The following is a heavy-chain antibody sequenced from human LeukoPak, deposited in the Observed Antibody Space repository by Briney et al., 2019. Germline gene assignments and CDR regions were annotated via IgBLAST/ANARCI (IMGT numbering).Heavy chain of an antibody. CDR1: GFTFSSYA. CDR3: ARKGHYDSSGYYYYDY. J-gene: IGHJ4*02. V-gene: IGHV3-23*01. Sequence: GGSLRLSCAASGFTFSSYAMSWVRQAPGKGLEWVSAISGSGGSTYYADSVKGRFTISRDNSKNTLYLQMNSLRAEDTAVYYCARKGHYDSSGYYYYDYWGQGTLVTVSS. D-gene: IGHD3-22*01. CDR2: ISGSGGST.